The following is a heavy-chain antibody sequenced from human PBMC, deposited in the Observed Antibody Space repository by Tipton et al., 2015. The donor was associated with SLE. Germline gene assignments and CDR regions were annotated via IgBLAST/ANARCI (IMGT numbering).Heavy chain of an antibody. CDR1: GFAIGSYE. CDR2: ITSGSTV. J-gene: IGHJ5*01. V-gene: IGHV3-48*03. D-gene: IGHD6-19*01. Sequence: GSLRLSCVVSGFAIGSYEMNWVRQAPGKGLEWVSCITSGSTVYYAESMKGRFTISRDNAKNSLYLQMNSLRVEDTAVYYCARVDSSGYGNYRFDSWGQGTLVTVSS. CDR3: ARVDSSGYGNYRFDS.